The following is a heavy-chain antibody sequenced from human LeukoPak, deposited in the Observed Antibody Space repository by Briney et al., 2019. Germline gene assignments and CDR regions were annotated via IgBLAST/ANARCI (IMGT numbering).Heavy chain of an antibody. CDR1: GFTFKNYA. D-gene: IGHD2-2*01. J-gene: IGHJ1*01. Sequence: GRALRLSCSASGFTFKNYAMHWVRLAPGMGLDWVPVKESDERTTYHADSVSGRFTISRDNSNNALSLQMNSLSADDTAVYYCARAAEASCSGTSCHRYFLHWGQGTLVIASS. CDR3: ARAAEASCSGTSCHRYFLH. CDR2: KESDERTT. V-gene: IGHV3-30*04.